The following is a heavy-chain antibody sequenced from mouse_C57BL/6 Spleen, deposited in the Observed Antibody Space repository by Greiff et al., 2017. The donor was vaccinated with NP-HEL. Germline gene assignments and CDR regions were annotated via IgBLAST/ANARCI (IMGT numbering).Heavy chain of an antibody. V-gene: IGHV1-52*01. CDR3: ARSHYYGSSPYFDY. J-gene: IGHJ2*01. D-gene: IGHD1-1*01. Sequence: QVQLQQPGAELVRPGSSVKLSCKASGYTFTSYWMHWVKQRPIQGLEWIGNIDPSDSETHYNQKFKDKATLTVDKSSSTAYMQLSSLTSEDSAVFYGARSHYYGSSPYFDYWGQGTTLTVSS. CDR1: GYTFTSYW. CDR2: IDPSDSET.